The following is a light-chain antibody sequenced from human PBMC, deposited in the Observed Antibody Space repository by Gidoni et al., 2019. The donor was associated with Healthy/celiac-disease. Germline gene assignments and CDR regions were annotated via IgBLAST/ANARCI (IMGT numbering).Light chain of an antibody. V-gene: IGKV3-20*01. CDR1: QSVSSSY. CDR2: GAS. CDR3: QQYGSSPPFT. Sequence: EIVLTRSPGTLSLSPGERATLSCRASQSVSSSYLAWYQQKPGQAPRLLIYGASSRATGIPDRFSGSGSGTDFTLTISRLEPEDFAVYYCQQYGSSPPFTFXPXTKVDIK. J-gene: IGKJ3*01.